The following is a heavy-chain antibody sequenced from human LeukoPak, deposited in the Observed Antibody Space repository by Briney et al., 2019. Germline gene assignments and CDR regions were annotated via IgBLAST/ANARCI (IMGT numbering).Heavy chain of an antibody. Sequence: PGGSLRLSCAASGFTVITNYMSWVRQAPGKGLEWVSVIYSGGDTYYADSVKGRFTIPRDNSKNTLSLQMNSLRAEDTALYYCTYGGNFDYWGQGILVTVSS. CDR3: TYGGNFDY. V-gene: IGHV3-66*01. J-gene: IGHJ4*02. CDR2: IYSGGDT. CDR1: GFTVITNY. D-gene: IGHD4-17*01.